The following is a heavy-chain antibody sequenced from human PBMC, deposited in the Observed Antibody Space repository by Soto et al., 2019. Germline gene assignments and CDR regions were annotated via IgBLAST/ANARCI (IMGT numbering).Heavy chain of an antibody. Sequence: GGSLRLSCXASGFTFSTHALSWVRQAPGQWLEWVATISGIGGSTYRADSVKGRLSISRDNSKNTVSLLMNSLRAEDTAVYLCARGSSGYISSWYYFDYWGRGTLVTVS. J-gene: IGHJ4*02. V-gene: IGHV3-23*01. CDR2: ISGIGGST. CDR1: GFTFSTHA. CDR3: ARGSSGYISSWYYFDY. D-gene: IGHD6-13*01.